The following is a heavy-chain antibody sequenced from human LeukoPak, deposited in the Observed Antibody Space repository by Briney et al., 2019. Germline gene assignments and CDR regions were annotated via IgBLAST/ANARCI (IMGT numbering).Heavy chain of an antibody. V-gene: IGHV4-39*01. CDR1: GGSISSNNYY. D-gene: IGHD6-19*01. CDR3: VNSSPGGGWLVSGNFDY. J-gene: IGHJ4*02. Sequence: PSETLSLTCTVSGGSISSNNYYWGWIRQPPGKGLEWIGSIYYSGSTYYNPSLKSRVTISVDTSKNQFSLKLSSVTAADTAVYYCVNSSPGGGWLVSGNFDYWGQGTLVTVSS. CDR2: IYYSGST.